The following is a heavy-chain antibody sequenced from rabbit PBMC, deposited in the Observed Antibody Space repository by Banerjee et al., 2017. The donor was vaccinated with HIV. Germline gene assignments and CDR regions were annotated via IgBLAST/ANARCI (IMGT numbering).Heavy chain of an antibody. Sequence: QSLEESGGDLVKPGASLTLTCKASGFSFSGYYYMCWVRQAPGKGLEWIACIRTDNGATYYASWVNGRFTISKTSTTVTLQMTSLTAADTATYFCARDSGNAIRGYNLWGPGTLVTVS. CDR2: IRTDNGAT. CDR1: GFSFSGYYY. J-gene: IGHJ4*01. D-gene: IGHD6-1*01. V-gene: IGHV1S40*01. CDR3: ARDSGNAIRGYNL.